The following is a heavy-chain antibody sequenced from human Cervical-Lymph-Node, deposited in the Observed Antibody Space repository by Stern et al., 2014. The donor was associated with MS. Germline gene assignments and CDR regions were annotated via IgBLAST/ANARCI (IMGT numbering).Heavy chain of an antibody. CDR1: GVSISSADYS. Sequence: QVQLQESGPGLVKPSQTLSLTCTVSGVSISSADYSWNWIRQPAGKGLGWIGRIYSSGGTNYTPSLKSRVTISVDPSKHPFSLKMSSVTAADTALYYCARERRVSGGGNYFDYWGQGTLVTVSS. D-gene: IGHD3-10*01. J-gene: IGHJ4*02. CDR3: ARERRVSGGGNYFDY. CDR2: IYSSGGT. V-gene: IGHV4-61*02.